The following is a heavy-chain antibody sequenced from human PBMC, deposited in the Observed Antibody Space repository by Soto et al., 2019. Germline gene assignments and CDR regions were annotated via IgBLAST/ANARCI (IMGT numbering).Heavy chain of an antibody. J-gene: IGHJ6*02. CDR3: ATDSPRRSTLYGLEAYYFYAMDI. CDR1: GHSLSELS. CDR2: YDLEEGKT. Sequence: QVQLVQSGAEVTKPGASVKVSCKVFGHSLSELSIHWVRQAPGKGLEWMGGYDLEEGKTSHDQKFQGRSTMTEDTSTETGYMELSGLRYEDTAVYYCATDSPRRSTLYGLEAYYFYAMDIWGQGPSVTVSS. D-gene: IGHD1-1*01. V-gene: IGHV1-24*01.